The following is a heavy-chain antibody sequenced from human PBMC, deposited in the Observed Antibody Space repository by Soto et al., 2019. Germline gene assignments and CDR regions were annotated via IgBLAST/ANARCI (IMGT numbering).Heavy chain of an antibody. Sequence: ASVKVSCKASGYTFSSYAMHWVRQAPGQRLEWMGWINACNGNTKYSQKFQGRVTMTTDTSTRTAYMELRSLRSDDTAVYYCAKPFLKYSSSWYLAFDIWGQGTMVTVSS. CDR2: INACNGNT. CDR3: AKPFLKYSSSWYLAFDI. D-gene: IGHD6-13*01. J-gene: IGHJ3*02. V-gene: IGHV1-3*01. CDR1: GYTFSSYA.